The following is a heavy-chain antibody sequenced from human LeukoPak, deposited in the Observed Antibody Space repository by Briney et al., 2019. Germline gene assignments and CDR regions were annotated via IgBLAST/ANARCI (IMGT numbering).Heavy chain of an antibody. CDR3: ARDQYYYDSSGYLFDY. Sequence: SETLSLTCTVSGGSISSYYWSWVRQPPGKGLEWIGFVYYTGSTNYSPSLKSRVTISVDTSKNQFSLKLRSVTAADTAVYYCARDQYYYDSSGYLFDYWGQGTLVTVSS. CDR2: VYYTGST. V-gene: IGHV4-59*01. CDR1: GGSISSYY. D-gene: IGHD3-22*01. J-gene: IGHJ4*02.